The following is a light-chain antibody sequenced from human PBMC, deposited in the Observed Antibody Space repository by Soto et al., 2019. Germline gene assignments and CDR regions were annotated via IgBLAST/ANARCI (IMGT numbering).Light chain of an antibody. J-gene: IGKJ1*01. CDR1: QSVSSN. CDR2: GAS. CDR3: QQYNSWPPT. V-gene: IGKV3-15*01. Sequence: EAVMTQSPATLSVSPGERVTLSCRASQSVSSNLAWHQQKPGQAPRLLIYGASTRATGLPARFSGSGFGTEFTLTISSLQSEDFALYFCQQYNSWPPTFGQGTKVEIK.